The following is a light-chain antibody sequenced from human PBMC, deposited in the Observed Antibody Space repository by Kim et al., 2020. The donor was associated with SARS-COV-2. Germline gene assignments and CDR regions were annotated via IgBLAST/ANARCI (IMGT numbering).Light chain of an antibody. J-gene: IGKJ2*01. CDR3: HHYGSSPYT. CDR1: QSLRGNY. Sequence: LSPGERAALSCRASQSLRGNYLAWYQQKPGQAPRLLVYGASSRASGIPDRFSGSGSGTDFTLTISRLEPEDFAVFYCHHYGSSPYTFGQGTKLEI. V-gene: IGKV3-20*01. CDR2: GAS.